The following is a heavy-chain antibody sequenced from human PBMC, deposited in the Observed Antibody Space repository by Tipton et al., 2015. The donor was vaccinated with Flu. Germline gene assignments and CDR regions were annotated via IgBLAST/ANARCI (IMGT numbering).Heavy chain of an antibody. Sequence: TLSLTCTVSGGSISSGDYYWSWIRQPPGKGLEWIGYIYYSGSTYYNPSLKSRVTISVDTSKNQFSVKLSTVTASDTAVYYCARVLRVPGAYPNWFDPWGQGTLVTVSS. J-gene: IGHJ5*02. CDR2: IYYSGST. CDR1: GGSISSGDYY. V-gene: IGHV4-30-4*01. D-gene: IGHD4-17*01. CDR3: ARVLRVPGAYPNWFDP.